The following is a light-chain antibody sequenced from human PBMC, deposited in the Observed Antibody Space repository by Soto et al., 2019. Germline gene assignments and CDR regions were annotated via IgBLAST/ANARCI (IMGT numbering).Light chain of an antibody. CDR3: SSYTTSNTLV. CDR2: DVS. J-gene: IGLJ3*02. V-gene: IGLV2-14*03. CDR1: SRDVGTYYY. Sequence: QSALTQPASVSGSPGQSITISCTGTSRDVGTYYYVSWYQHHPCKAPKLMIYDVSDRPSGVSNRFSGSKSGNTASLTISGLQAEDEADYYCSSYTTSNTLVFGGGTKLTVL.